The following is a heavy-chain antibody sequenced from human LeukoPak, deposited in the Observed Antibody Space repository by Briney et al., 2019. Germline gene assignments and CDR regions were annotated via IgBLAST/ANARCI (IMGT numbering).Heavy chain of an antibody. Sequence: ASVKVSCKASGYTFTGYYMHWVRQAPGQGLEWMGIINPSGGSTSYAQKFQGRVTMTRDTSTSTVYMELSSLRSEDTAVYYCARERAGWSGYQSGDFDYWGQGTLVTVSS. D-gene: IGHD3-3*01. CDR3: ARERAGWSGYQSGDFDY. V-gene: IGHV1-46*01. CDR1: GYTFTGYY. CDR2: INPSGGST. J-gene: IGHJ4*02.